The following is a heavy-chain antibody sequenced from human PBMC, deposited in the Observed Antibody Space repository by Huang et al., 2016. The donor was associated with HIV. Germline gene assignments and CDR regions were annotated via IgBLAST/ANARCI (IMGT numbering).Heavy chain of an antibody. J-gene: IGHJ4*02. CDR1: GGSLSDHY. CDR3: ARPRMTATSSDSTWSFFDS. Sequence: QVQLQQWGAGLLKPSGALSLKCAVYGGSLSDHYWTWIWLSPGKRLEWIGELNHRGLSTYNPFLRSRVTMSVDMSKNQFSLNLTSLTAADTAVYYCARPRMTATSSDSTWSFFDSWGQGTLVIVSS. V-gene: IGHV4-34*02. D-gene: IGHD2-21*02. CDR2: LNHRGLS.